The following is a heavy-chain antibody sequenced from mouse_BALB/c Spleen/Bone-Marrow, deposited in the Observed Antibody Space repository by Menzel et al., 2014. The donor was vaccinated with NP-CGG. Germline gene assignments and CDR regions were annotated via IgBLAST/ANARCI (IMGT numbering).Heavy chain of an antibody. J-gene: IGHJ4*01. Sequence: VQLKQSGPELVKPGASMKISCKASGYLFTGYTMNWVKQSHGKNLEWIGLINPYNGGTSYNQKLKGKATLTVDKSSSTAYMELLSLKSEDAADYYCGRDGCDRVYAREYWGQGTSVTGSS. CDR2: INPYNGGT. CDR3: GRDGCDRVYAREY. CDR1: GYLFTGYT. V-gene: IGHV1-18*01. D-gene: IGHD1-1*01.